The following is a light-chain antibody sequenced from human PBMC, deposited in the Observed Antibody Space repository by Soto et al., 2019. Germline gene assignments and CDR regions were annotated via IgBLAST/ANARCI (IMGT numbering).Light chain of an antibody. Sequence: EIHVTLKKYTLSASVGYRVTITCRASQSVSKWLAWYQQQQGKAPKPLIYDASTLGSGVPARFSGSGSGTEFNLTINSLQSDDFASYCCQQYETYFPTFGQGTKVDI. V-gene: IGKV1-5*01. J-gene: IGKJ1*01. CDR3: QQYETYFPT. CDR1: QSVSKW. CDR2: DAS.